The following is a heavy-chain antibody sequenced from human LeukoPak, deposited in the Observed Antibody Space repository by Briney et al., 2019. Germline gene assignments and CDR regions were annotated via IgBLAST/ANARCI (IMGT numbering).Heavy chain of an antibody. Sequence: PGRSLRLSCAASGFTFSSYGMHWVSQAPGKGLDWVAVIWFDGSNKYYADSVKGRFTIFRDNTKNTLYLQMNSRRAEDTAMYYCARDAFRRAGMDVWAKGTTVTVSS. CDR1: GFTFSSYG. CDR3: ARDAFRRAGMDV. D-gene: IGHD3-10*01. CDR2: IWFDGSNK. J-gene: IGHJ6*04. V-gene: IGHV3-33*01.